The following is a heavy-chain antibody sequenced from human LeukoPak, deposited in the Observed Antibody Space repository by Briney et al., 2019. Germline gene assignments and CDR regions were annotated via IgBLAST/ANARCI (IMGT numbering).Heavy chain of an antibody. CDR2: ISYDGSNK. V-gene: IGHV3-30-3*01. CDR3: ATSMTDDAFDI. CDR1: GFTFSSYA. J-gene: IGHJ3*02. Sequence: GRSLRLSCAASGFTFSSYAMHWVRQAPGKGLEWVAVISYDGSNKYYAASVKGRFTISRDNSKNTLYLQMNSLRAEDTAVYYCATSMTDDAFDIWGQGTMVTVSS.